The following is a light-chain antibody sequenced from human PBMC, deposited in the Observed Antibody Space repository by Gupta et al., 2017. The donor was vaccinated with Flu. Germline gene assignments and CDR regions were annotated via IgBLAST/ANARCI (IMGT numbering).Light chain of an antibody. V-gene: IGKV3-20*01. CDR2: GAS. J-gene: IGKJ1*01. CDR1: QSVNSAY. Sequence: EILLTQSPGTLALSPGERATLSCRASQSVNSAYLAWYQQKPGQAPRLLIYGASSRGTGIPDRFGGSGSGTDFTLTISRLEPEDFAVYYCHQEGSSPQTFGQGTKVEVK. CDR3: HQEGSSPQT.